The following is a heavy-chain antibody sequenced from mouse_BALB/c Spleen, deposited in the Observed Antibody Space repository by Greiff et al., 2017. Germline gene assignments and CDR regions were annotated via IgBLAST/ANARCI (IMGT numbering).Heavy chain of an antibody. CDR1: GFSLTSYG. CDR2: IWSGGST. Sequence: VKLMESGPGLVQPSQSLSITCTVSGFSLTSYGVHWVRQSPGKGLEWLGVIWSGGSTDYNAAFISRLSISKDNSKSQVFFKMNSLQANDTAIYYCATYGSSYGWFAYWGQGTLVTVSA. J-gene: IGHJ3*01. V-gene: IGHV2-2*02. D-gene: IGHD1-1*01. CDR3: ATYGSSYGWFAY.